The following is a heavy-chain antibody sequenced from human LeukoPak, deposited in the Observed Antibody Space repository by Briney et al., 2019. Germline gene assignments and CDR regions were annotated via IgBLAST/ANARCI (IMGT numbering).Heavy chain of an antibody. D-gene: IGHD3-3*01. CDR1: GFTFSSYG. Sequence: GRSLRLSCAASGFTFSSYGMHWVRQAPGKGLEWVAVISYDGSNKYYADSVKGRFTISRDNSKNTLYLQMNSLRAEDTAVYYCAKGVVIPWYGTDVWGQGTTVTVSS. CDR2: ISYDGSNK. V-gene: IGHV3-30*18. J-gene: IGHJ6*02. CDR3: AKGVVIPWYGTDV.